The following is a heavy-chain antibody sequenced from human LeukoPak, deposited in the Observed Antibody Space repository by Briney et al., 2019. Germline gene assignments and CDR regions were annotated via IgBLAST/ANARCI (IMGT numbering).Heavy chain of an antibody. V-gene: IGHV4-61*02. D-gene: IGHD3-10*01. CDR1: GGSISSGSYY. CDR2: IYTSGST. Sequence: PSETLSLTCAVSGGSISSGSYYWSWIRQTAGKGLEWIGRIYTSGSTNYNPSLKSRVTISVDTSKNQFSLKLSSVTAADTAVYYCARERSGRSSAFDIWGQGTMVTVSS. CDR3: ARERSGRSSAFDI. J-gene: IGHJ3*02.